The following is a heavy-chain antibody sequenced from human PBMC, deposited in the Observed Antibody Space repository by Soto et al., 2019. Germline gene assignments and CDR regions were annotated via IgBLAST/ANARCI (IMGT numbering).Heavy chain of an antibody. CDR2: IRSKANSYAT. V-gene: IGHV3-73*02. J-gene: IGHJ4*02. CDR1: GFTFSGSA. CDR3: TSTEPKYTWNYGAYFDY. D-gene: IGHD1-7*01. Sequence: EVQLVESGGGLVQPGGSLKLSCAASGFTFSGSAMHWVRQASGKGLEWVGRIRSKANSYATAYAASVKGRFTISRDDSNNTAYLQMNSLKTEDTAVYYCTSTEPKYTWNYGAYFDYWGQGTLVTVSS.